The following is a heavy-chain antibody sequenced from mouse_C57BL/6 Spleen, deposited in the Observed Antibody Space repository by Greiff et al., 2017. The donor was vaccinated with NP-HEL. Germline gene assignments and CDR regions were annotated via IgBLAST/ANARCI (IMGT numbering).Heavy chain of an antibody. CDR1: GYSITSGYY. CDR2: ISYDGSN. J-gene: IGHJ2*01. Sequence: DVQLQESGPGLVKPSQSLSLTCSVTGYSITSGYYWNWIRQFPGNKLEWMGYISYDGSNNYNPSLKNRISITRDTSKNQFFLKLNSVTTEDTATYYCAREWRNTTGDYWGQGTTLTVSS. V-gene: IGHV3-6*01. CDR3: AREWRNTTGDY. D-gene: IGHD2-12*01.